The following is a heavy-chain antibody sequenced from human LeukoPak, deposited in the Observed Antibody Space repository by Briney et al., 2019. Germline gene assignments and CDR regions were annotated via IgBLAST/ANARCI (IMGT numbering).Heavy chain of an antibody. Sequence: PGGSLRLSCAASGFTFSSYWTHWVRQAPGKGLVWVSRINSDGSSTSYADSVKGRFTIPRDNAKNTLYLQMNSLRAEDTAVYYCARQGDYYYYGMDVWGQGTTVTVSS. CDR3: ARQGDYYYYGMDV. CDR2: INSDGSST. D-gene: IGHD5-24*01. V-gene: IGHV3-74*01. CDR1: GFTFSSYW. J-gene: IGHJ6*02.